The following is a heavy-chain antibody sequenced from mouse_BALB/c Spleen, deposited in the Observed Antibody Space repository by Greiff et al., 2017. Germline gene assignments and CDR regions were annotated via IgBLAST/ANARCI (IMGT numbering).Heavy chain of an antibody. D-gene: IGHD1-1*01. V-gene: IGHV1-87*01. CDR2: IYPGDGDT. CDR1: GYTFTSYW. J-gene: IGHJ3*01. CDR3: ARSPPHYYASSYTLAY. Sequence: VQLQQSGAELARPGASVKLSCKASGYTFTSYWMQWVKQRPGQGLEWIGAIYPGDGDTRYTQKFKGKATLSADKSSSTAYMQLSSLASEDSAVYYCARSPPHYYASSYTLAYWGHGSLVTVSA.